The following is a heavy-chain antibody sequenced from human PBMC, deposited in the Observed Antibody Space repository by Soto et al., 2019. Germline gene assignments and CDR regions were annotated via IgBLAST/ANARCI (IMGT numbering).Heavy chain of an antibody. CDR3: ARDLSLAFDP. CDR2: IIPIFGTA. Sequence: RASVKVSCKASGGTFSSYAISWVRQAPGQGLEWMGGIIPIFGTANYAQKFQGRVTITADESTSTAYMELSSLRSEDTAVYYCARDLSLAFDPWGQGTLVTVSS. J-gene: IGHJ5*02. CDR1: GGTFSSYA. V-gene: IGHV1-69*13.